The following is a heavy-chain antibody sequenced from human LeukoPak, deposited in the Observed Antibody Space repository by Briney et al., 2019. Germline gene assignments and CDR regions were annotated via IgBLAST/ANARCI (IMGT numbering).Heavy chain of an antibody. CDR1: GGSISSSSYY. D-gene: IGHD3-3*01. V-gene: IGHV4-39*01. Sequence: PSETLSLTCTVSGGSISSSSYYWGWIRQPPGKGLGWIGTIYYSGSTYYNPSLKSRVTISVDTSKNQFSLKLSSVTAADTAVYYCAGRFLEWLLDYWGQGTLVTVSS. J-gene: IGHJ4*02. CDR2: IYYSGST. CDR3: AGRFLEWLLDY.